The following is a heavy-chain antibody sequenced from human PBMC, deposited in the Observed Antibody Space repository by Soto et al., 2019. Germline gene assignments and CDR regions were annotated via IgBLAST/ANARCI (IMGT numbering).Heavy chain of an antibody. J-gene: IGHJ4*02. CDR1: GFTFSSYW. V-gene: IGHV3-7*01. D-gene: IGHD5-18*01. CDR2: INQDGSEK. Sequence: PGGSLRLSCAASGFTFSSYWMSWVRQAPGKGLEWVANINQDGSEKYYVDSVKGRFTISRDNAKNSLYLQMNSLRAEDTAVYYCARAGGKTRIQLWFDYWGQGTLVTVSS. CDR3: ARAGGKTRIQLWFDY.